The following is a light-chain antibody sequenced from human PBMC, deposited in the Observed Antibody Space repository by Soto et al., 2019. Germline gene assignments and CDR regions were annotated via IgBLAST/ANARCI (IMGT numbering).Light chain of an antibody. V-gene: IGLV2-14*01. CDR1: SSDVGGYNF. J-gene: IGLJ1*01. CDR3: SSYTSMRTYG. Sequence: QSVLTQPASVSGSPGQSITISCTGTSSDVGGYNFVSWYQQHPDKAPKLMIYDVTNRPSGVSNRSSGSKSGNTASLTISGLQVEAEADHHCSSYTSMRTYGFG. CDR2: DVT.